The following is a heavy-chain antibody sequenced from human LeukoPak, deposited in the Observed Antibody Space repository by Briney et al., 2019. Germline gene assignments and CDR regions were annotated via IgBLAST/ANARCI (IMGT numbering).Heavy chain of an antibody. D-gene: IGHD6-19*01. V-gene: IGHV3-23*01. CDR3: AKIRSGWDYDAFDI. Sequence: GGSLRLSCAASGFTFNSYAMSWVRQAPGKELEWVSTISGSGGSTYYAESVKGRFTIYRDNSKNTLDLQMYSLRAEDTAVYYCAKIRSGWDYDAFDIWGQGTVVTVSS. J-gene: IGHJ3*02. CDR1: GFTFNSYA. CDR2: ISGSGGST.